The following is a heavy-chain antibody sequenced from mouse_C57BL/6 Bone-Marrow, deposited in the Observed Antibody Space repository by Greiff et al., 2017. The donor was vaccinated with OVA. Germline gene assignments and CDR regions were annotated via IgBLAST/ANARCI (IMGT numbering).Heavy chain of an antibody. J-gene: IGHJ1*03. CDR1: GYTFTEYT. CDR3: ARHGSPLITTVVASDFDV. D-gene: IGHD1-1*01. V-gene: IGHV1-62-2*01. Sequence: QVQLQQSGAELVKPGASVKLSCKASGYTFTEYTIHWVKQWSGQGLEWIGWFYPGSGSIKYNEKFKDKATLTADKSSSTVYMELSRLTSEDSAVYFSARHGSPLITTVVASDFDVWGTGTTVTVSS. CDR2: FYPGSGSI.